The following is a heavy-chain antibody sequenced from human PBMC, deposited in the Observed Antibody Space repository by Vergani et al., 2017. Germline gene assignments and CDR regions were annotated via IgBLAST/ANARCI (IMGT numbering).Heavy chain of an antibody. Sequence: QVQLVESGGGVVQPGGSLRLSCAASGFSFSTYGMHWVRQAPGRGLEWVAFLRYDGSNEYYGDAVKGRFIISRDNSKNMLSLEMHSLRPEDTAVYYCANSYCSSLSCYAFYGMEVWGQGTTATVSS. CDR3: ANSYCSSLSCYAFYGMEV. D-gene: IGHD2-2*01. V-gene: IGHV3-30*02. CDR1: GFSFSTYG. CDR2: LRYDGSNE. J-gene: IGHJ6*02.